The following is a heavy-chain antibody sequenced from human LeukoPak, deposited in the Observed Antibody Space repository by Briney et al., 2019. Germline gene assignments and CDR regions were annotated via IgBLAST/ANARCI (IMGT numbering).Heavy chain of an antibody. D-gene: IGHD6-6*01. Sequence: SETLSLTCTVSGGSISSSSYYWGWIRQPPGKGLEWIGSIYYAGSTYYYPSFKSRVTLSVDTSSNRFSLSIKSVTAADTAVYYCARALVGSSSGYFYYYMDVWGKGTTVTVSS. CDR3: ARALVGSSSGYFYYYMDV. J-gene: IGHJ6*03. CDR2: IYYAGST. V-gene: IGHV4-39*07. CDR1: GGSISSSSYY.